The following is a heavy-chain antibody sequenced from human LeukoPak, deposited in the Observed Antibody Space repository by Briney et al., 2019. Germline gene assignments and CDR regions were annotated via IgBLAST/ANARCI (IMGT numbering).Heavy chain of an antibody. V-gene: IGHV3-30*18. D-gene: IGHD3-22*01. CDR2: VSYDGSNK. CDR1: GFTFSSYG. CDR3: AKDRDYYDSSGYDY. J-gene: IGHJ4*02. Sequence: GGSLRLSCAASGFTFSSYGMHWVRQAPGKGLEWVAVVSYDGSNKYYADSVKGRFTISRDNSKNTLYLQMNSLRAEDTAVYYCAKDRDYYDSSGYDYWGQGTLVTVSS.